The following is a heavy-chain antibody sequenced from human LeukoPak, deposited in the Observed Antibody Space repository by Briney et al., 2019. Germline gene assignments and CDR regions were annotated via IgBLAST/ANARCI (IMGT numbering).Heavy chain of an antibody. CDR1: GYTFIGYY. J-gene: IGHJ2*01. CDR3: AREEGSGWPGGWYFDL. D-gene: IGHD6-19*01. Sequence: ASVKVSCKASGYTFIGYYMHWVRQAPGQGLEWMGWINPNSGGTKYAQKFQGRVTMTRDTSISTAYMELSRLRSDDTAVYYRAREEGSGWPGGWYFDLWGRGTLVTVSS. V-gene: IGHV1-2*02. CDR2: INPNSGGT.